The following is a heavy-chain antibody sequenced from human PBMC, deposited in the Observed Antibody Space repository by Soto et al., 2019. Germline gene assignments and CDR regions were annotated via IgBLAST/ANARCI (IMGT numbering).Heavy chain of an antibody. Sequence: SETLSLTCAVYGGSFSGYYWSWIRQPPGKGLEWIGEINHSGSTNYNPSLKSRVTISVDTSKNQFSLKLSSVTAADTAVYYCARGSGSYYPRAEYFQHWGQGTLVTVSS. CDR3: ARGSGSYYPRAEYFQH. CDR2: INHSGST. D-gene: IGHD3-10*01. J-gene: IGHJ1*01. CDR1: GGSFSGYY. V-gene: IGHV4-34*01.